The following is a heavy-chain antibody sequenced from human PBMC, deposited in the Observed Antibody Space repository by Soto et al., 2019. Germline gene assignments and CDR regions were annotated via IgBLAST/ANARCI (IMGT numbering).Heavy chain of an antibody. V-gene: IGHV4-39*01. D-gene: IGHD2-2*02. CDR2: IYYSGST. CDR3: ATIPATTILTDY. J-gene: IGHJ4*02. CDR1: GGSITSSYY. Sequence: QLQLQESGPGLVKHSETLSLTCTVSGGSITSSYYWGWIRQPPGKGLEWIGSIYYSGSTYYNPSLKSRVTISVDTSKNQFSLKLSSVTAADTAVYYCATIPATTILTDYWGQGTLVTVSS.